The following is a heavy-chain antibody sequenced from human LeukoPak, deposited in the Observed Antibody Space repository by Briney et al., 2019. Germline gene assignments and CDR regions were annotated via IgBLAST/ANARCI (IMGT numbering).Heavy chain of an antibody. CDR3: ARGPETYSSSWYPEY. CDR1: GFTFSSYW. V-gene: IGHV3-7*01. Sequence: GGSLRLSCAASGFTFSSYWMSWVRQAPGKGLEWVANIKQDGSEKYYVDSVKGRFTISRDNAKNSLYLQMNSLRVEDTAVYYCARGPETYSSSWYPEYWGQGTLVTVSS. D-gene: IGHD6-13*01. J-gene: IGHJ4*02. CDR2: IKQDGSEK.